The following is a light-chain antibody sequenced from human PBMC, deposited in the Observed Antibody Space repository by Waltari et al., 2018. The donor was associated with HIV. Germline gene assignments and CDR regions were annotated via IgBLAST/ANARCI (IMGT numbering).Light chain of an antibody. CDR1: SCDVGGYNL. V-gene: IGLV2-23*02. Sequence: QSALSQPASVSGSPGQSITLSCTGTSCDVGGYNLVSWYQQHPSKAPKLMIYGVSKRPSGVSNRFSGSKSGNTASLTTSGLQAEDEADYYCCAYAGSTTYVIFGGGTKLTVL. J-gene: IGLJ2*01. CDR2: GVS. CDR3: CAYAGSTTYVI.